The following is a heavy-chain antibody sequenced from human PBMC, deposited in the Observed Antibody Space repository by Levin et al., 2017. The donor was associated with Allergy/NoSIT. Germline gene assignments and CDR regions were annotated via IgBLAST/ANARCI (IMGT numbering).Heavy chain of an antibody. CDR2: INSDGSST. D-gene: IGHD5-12*01. CDR1: GFTFSSYW. Sequence: GESLKISCAASGFTFSSYWMHWVRQAPGKGLVWVSRINSDGSSTSYADSVKGRFTISRDNAKNTLYLQMNSLRAEDTAVYYCARDGGASGYADYWGQGTLVTVSS. V-gene: IGHV3-74*01. J-gene: IGHJ4*02. CDR3: ARDGGASGYADY.